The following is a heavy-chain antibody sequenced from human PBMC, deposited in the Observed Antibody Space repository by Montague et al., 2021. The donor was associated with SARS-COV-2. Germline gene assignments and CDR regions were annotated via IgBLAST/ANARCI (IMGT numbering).Heavy chain of an antibody. CDR2: IYYGGAV. CDR3: ARAHSDRGPIEGSDH. CDR1: GGSITGYY. V-gene: IGHV4-59*01. J-gene: IGHJ4*02. D-gene: IGHD1-14*01. Sequence: SETLSLTCTVSGGSITGYYWSWLRRSPGKGLEWIAYIYYGGAVNYNPSLVSRVTISTDTSKNQLSLKLNSVTAANTAVYYCARAHSDRGPIEGSDHWGQGTLVTVSS.